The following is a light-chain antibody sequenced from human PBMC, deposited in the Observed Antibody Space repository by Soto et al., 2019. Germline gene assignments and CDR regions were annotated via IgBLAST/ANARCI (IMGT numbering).Light chain of an antibody. Sequence: EIVLSQSPDALSLSPVERATLSCRASQSVGDNLAWYQQKPGQAPRLLIYGASTRATGIPARFSGSGSGTAFTLTISSLQSEDFAVYYCQQYNNWPPITFGQGTRLEIK. CDR3: QQYNNWPPIT. V-gene: IGKV3-15*01. J-gene: IGKJ5*01. CDR1: QSVGDN. CDR2: GAS.